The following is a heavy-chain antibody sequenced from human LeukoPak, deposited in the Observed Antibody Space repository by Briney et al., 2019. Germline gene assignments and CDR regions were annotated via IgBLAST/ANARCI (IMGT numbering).Heavy chain of an antibody. D-gene: IGHD3-22*01. CDR2: IVGSGGNT. Sequence: GGSLRLSCEASGFTFSTYAMSWVRQAPGKGLEWVSAIVGSGGNTFYADSVKGRFTISSDNSKNTLYLQMNSLRAEDTAVYYCARDSTYYYDSSGFIDYWGQGTLVTVSS. CDR3: ARDSTYYYDSSGFIDY. J-gene: IGHJ4*02. CDR1: GFTFSTYA. V-gene: IGHV3-23*01.